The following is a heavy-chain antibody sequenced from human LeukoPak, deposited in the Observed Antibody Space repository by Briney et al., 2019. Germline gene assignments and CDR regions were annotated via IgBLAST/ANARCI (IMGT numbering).Heavy chain of an antibody. CDR1: GDSISNGVKY. CDR2: IYHSGRS. V-gene: IGHV4-31*03. J-gene: IGHJ4*02. D-gene: IGHD2-8*02. CDR3: ARDQVECTGGTCQSRVGFDF. Sequence: SSEALSLTCTVSGDSISNGVKYWSWIRQHPGRGLEWIGYIYHSGRSYYNPSLKSRITMSVDTSKNQFSLNLSSVTAADTAVYYCARDQVECTGGTCQSRVGFDFWGQGTLVTVSS.